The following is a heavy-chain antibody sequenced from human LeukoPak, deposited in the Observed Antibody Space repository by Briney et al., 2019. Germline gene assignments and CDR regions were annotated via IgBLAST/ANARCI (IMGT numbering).Heavy chain of an antibody. Sequence: GGSLRLSCAASGFTFSTRTMSWVRQAPGKGLEWVSYISSSSGTIYYADSVKGRFTISRDNSKNSLYLQMNSLRAEDTAVYYCARGGSATYWCDCWGQGTLVTVSS. D-gene: IGHD3-10*01. CDR3: ARGGSATYWCDC. CDR2: ISSSSGTI. CDR1: GFTFSTRT. J-gene: IGHJ4*02. V-gene: IGHV3-48*01.